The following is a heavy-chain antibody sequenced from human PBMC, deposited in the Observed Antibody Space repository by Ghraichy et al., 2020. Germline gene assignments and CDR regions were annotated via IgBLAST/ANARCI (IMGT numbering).Heavy chain of an antibody. Sequence: GGSLRLSCAASGFTFSTYSMNWVRQAPGKGLEWVSSISSSNSYIYYADSVKGRFTISRDNAKKSMYLQMNSLRAEDTAVYYCAREREGYSSGWYVSEYWGQGTLVTVSS. J-gene: IGHJ4*02. CDR1: GFTFSTYS. CDR2: ISSSNSYI. V-gene: IGHV3-21*01. CDR3: AREREGYSSGWYVSEY. D-gene: IGHD6-19*01.